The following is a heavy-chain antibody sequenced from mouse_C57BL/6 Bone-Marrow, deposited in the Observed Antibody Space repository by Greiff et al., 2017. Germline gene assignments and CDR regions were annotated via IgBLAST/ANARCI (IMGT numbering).Heavy chain of an antibody. CDR1: GFNIKDYY. V-gene: IGHV14-2*01. CDR3: TRSLIYSGTNY. Sequence: EVQLQQSGAELVKPGASVKLSCTASGFNIKDYYIHWVKQRTEQGLEWIGRIDPEDGETKYAPKFQDKATITADPSSNTAYLQLSSLTSEDTAVYYCTRSLIYSGTNYWGQGTTLTVSS. J-gene: IGHJ2*01. CDR2: IDPEDGET. D-gene: IGHD1-1*01.